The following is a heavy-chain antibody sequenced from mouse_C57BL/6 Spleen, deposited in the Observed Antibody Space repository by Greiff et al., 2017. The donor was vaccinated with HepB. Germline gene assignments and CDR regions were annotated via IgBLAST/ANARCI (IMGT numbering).Heavy chain of an antibody. CDR3: TKTPSGSSYVDFDY. J-gene: IGHJ2*01. D-gene: IGHD1-1*01. CDR2: IDPETGGT. Sequence: VQGVESGAELVRPGASVTLSCKASGYTFTDYEMHWVKQTPVHGLEWIGAIDPETGGTAYNQKFKGKAILTADKSSSTAYMELRSLTSEDSAVYYCTKTPSGSSYVDFDYWGQGTTLTVSS. CDR1: GYTFTDYE. V-gene: IGHV1-15*01.